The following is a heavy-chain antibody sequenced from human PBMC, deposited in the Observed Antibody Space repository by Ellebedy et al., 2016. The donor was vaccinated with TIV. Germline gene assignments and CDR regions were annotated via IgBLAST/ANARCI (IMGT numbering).Heavy chain of an antibody. CDR2: SNPNSGDA. CDR3: ARIMYFEYDSWSDY. J-gene: IGHJ4*02. CDR1: GYVFNEYY. V-gene: IGHV1-2*06. Sequence: ASVKVSXKTSGYVFNEYYIHWVRQAPGQGLEWLGRSNPNSGDANYAPKFQGRVTLTRDTSIRAYFMELNRLRSDDTAVYYCARIMYFEYDSWSDYWGQGTLVTVSS. D-gene: IGHD3-3*01.